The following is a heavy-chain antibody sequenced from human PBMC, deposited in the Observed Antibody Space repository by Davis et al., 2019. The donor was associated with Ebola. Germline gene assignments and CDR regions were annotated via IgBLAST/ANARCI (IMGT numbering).Heavy chain of an antibody. CDR3: ARPNGYDYGDYSWFDP. D-gene: IGHD4-17*01. Sequence: PGGSLRLSCKGSGYSFTSYWIGWVRQMPGKGLEWMGIIYPGDSDTRYSPSFQGQVTISADKSISTAYLQWSSLKASDTAMYYCARPNGYDYGDYSWFDPWGQGTLVTVSS. J-gene: IGHJ5*02. CDR1: GYSFTSYW. CDR2: IYPGDSDT. V-gene: IGHV5-51*01.